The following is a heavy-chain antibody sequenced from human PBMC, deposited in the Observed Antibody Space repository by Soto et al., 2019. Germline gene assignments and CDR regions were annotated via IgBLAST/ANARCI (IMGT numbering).Heavy chain of an antibody. J-gene: IGHJ2*01. V-gene: IGHV2-26*01. CDR1: GFSLSNARMG. CDR3: PRSPPPPPRPKPHWFFDL. D-gene: IGHD1-1*01. CDR2: IFSNDAK. Sequence: QVTLKESGPVLVKPTETLTLTCTVSGFSLSNARMGVSWIRQPPGKALEWLAHIFSNDAKSYSTSLKSRLTIPKDTSKSQVVLTMTNMDPVDTGTYYCPRSPPPPPRPKPHWFFDLWGRGTLVTVSS.